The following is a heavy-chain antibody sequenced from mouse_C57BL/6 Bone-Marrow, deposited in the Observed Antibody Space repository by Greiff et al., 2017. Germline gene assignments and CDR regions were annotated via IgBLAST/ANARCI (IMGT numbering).Heavy chain of an antibody. CDR3: TFLYYGSSFDV. Sequence: VQLQQSGAELVRPGASVKLSCTASGFNIKDDYMHWVKQRPEQGLEWIGWIDPENGDTEYASKVQGKATIPADTSSNTAYLQLSSLTSEDTAVYYCTFLYYGSSFDVWGTGTTVTVSS. D-gene: IGHD1-1*01. V-gene: IGHV14-4*01. CDR2: IDPENGDT. J-gene: IGHJ1*03. CDR1: GFNIKDDY.